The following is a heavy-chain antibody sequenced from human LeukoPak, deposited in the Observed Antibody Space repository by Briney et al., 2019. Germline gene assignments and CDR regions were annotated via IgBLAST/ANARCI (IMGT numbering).Heavy chain of an antibody. D-gene: IGHD3-9*01. CDR1: GFTFSSDW. CDR2: IKQDGSEK. V-gene: IGHV3-7*01. CDR3: AKARDFDWLLSPFDY. J-gene: IGHJ4*02. Sequence: GGSLRLSCAASGFTFSSDWMSWVRQAPGKGLEWVANIKQDGSEKYYVDSVKGRFTISRDNAKNSLYLQMNSLRAEDTAVYYCAKARDFDWLLSPFDYWGQGTLVTVSS.